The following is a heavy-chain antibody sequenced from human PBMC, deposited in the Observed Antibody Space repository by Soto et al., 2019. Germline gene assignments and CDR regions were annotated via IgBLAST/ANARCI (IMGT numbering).Heavy chain of an antibody. CDR1: GGSISSGGYY. D-gene: IGHD3-10*01. CDR3: ARGGSGSYFPPLTKNYYYYGMDV. V-gene: IGHV4-31*03. CDR2: IYYSGST. Sequence: SETLSLTCTVSGGSISSGGYYWSWIRQHPGKGLEWIGYIYYSGSTYYNPSLKSRVTTSVDTSKNQFSLKLSSVTAADTAVYYCARGGSGSYFPPLTKNYYYYGMDVWGQGTTVTVSS. J-gene: IGHJ6*02.